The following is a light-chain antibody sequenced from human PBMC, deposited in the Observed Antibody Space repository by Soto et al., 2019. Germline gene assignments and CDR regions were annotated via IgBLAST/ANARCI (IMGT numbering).Light chain of an antibody. CDR3: QHYDSSLRT. Sequence: EIVLTQSPGTLSLSPGERATLSCRASQTISSSHLAWYQQKPGQAPRLLIYGASSRATDIPDRFSGSGSGADVTLTISRLKPEDFAVYYCQHYDSSLRTFGPGTKVAIK. CDR1: QTISSSH. V-gene: IGKV3-20*01. CDR2: GAS. J-gene: IGKJ1*01.